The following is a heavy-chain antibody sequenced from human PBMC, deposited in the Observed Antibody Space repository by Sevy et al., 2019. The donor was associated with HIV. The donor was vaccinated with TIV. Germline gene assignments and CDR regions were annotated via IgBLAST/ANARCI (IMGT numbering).Heavy chain of an antibody. CDR3: AKTRGYSKSDFYYYGMDV. J-gene: IGHJ6*02. Sequence: GGSLRLSCAASGFTFSSYGMHWVRQAPGKGLEWVAVISYDGSNKYYADSVKGRFTISRDNSKNTLYLQMNSLRAEDTAVYYCAKTRGYSKSDFYYYGMDVWGQGTTVTVSS. D-gene: IGHD5-18*01. CDR1: GFTFSSYG. CDR2: ISYDGSNK. V-gene: IGHV3-30*18.